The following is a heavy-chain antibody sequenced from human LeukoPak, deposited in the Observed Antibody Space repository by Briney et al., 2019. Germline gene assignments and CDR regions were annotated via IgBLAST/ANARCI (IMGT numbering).Heavy chain of an antibody. CDR1: GFXFSSYS. CDR3: ASEGVNSMLRGVIYGMDV. V-gene: IGHV3-21*01. D-gene: IGHD3-10*01. Sequence: GGSLRLSCAASGFXFSSYSITWVRQAPGKGLEWVSSISGSTGYIYYADSVKGRFTISRDNAKNSLYLRMNSLRAEDTAVYYCASEGVNSMLRGVIYGMDVWGQGTTVTVSS. J-gene: IGHJ6*02. CDR2: ISGSTGYI.